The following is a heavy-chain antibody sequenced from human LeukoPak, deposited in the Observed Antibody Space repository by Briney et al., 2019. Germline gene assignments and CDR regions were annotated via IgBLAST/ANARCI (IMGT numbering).Heavy chain of an antibody. CDR3: ARENDQGFDY. J-gene: IGHJ4*02. D-gene: IGHD3-16*01. CDR2: INSDGSST. V-gene: IGHV3-74*01. Sequence: GGSLRLSCAASGFTFSSYWMHWVRQAPGKGLVWVSRINSDGSSTNYADSVKGRFIISRDNAKNSLYLQMNSLRAEDTAVYYCARENDQGFDYWGQGTLVTVSS. CDR1: GFTFSSYW.